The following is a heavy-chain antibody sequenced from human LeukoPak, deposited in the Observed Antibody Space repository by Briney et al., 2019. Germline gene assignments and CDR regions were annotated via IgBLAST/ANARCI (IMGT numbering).Heavy chain of an antibody. J-gene: IGHJ4*02. Sequence: PSETLSLTCTVSGGSISSGDYYWSWIRQPPGKGLEWIGYIYYSGSTYHNPSLKSRVTISVDTSKNQFSLKLSSVTAADTAVYYCARHCSSTSCYSGLDYWGQGTLVTVSS. CDR1: GGSISSGDYY. CDR2: IYYSGST. V-gene: IGHV4-30-4*08. CDR3: ARHCSSTSCYSGLDY. D-gene: IGHD2-2*02.